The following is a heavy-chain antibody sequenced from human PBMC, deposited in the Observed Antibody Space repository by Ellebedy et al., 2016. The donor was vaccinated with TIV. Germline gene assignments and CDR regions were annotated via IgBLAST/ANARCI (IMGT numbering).Heavy chain of an antibody. CDR3: AKEFAGYGMDV. CDR1: GYTFTGYY. V-gene: IGHV1-2*04. D-gene: IGHD3-10*01. CDR2: INPNSGGT. J-gene: IGHJ6*02. Sequence: AASVKVSCKASGYTFTGYYMHWVRQAPRQGLEWMGWINPNSGGTNYAQKFQGWATLTRDTSISAAYIEVSSLRSDDTAMYYCAKEFAGYGMDVWGQGTTVTVSS.